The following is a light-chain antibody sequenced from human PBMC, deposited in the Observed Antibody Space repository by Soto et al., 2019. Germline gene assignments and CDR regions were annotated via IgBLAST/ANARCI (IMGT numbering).Light chain of an antibody. CDR3: QQSNNAPFN. CDR1: QPIDRY. V-gene: IGKV1-39*01. J-gene: IGKJ3*01. CDR2: VAS. Sequence: IQMTQSPSSLSASVRGTVTITCRASQPIDRYLNWFQQKPGQDPXLLMNVASTLRSGVPSRFSASGSGTDFTLTISSLRPENYPTYYCQQSNNAPFNFGPGTRVDI.